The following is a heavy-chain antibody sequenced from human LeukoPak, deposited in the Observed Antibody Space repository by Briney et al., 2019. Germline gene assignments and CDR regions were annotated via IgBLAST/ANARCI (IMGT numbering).Heavy chain of an antibody. CDR3: ARGVGDSSGYSSDY. CDR2: IIPILGIA. Sequence: SVKVSCKASGYTFTGSYMHWVRQAPGQGLEWMGRIIPILGIANYAQKFQGRVTITADKSTSTAYMELSSLRSEDTAVYYCARGVGDSSGYSSDYWGQGTLVTVSS. D-gene: IGHD3-22*01. J-gene: IGHJ4*02. CDR1: GYTFTGSY. V-gene: IGHV1-69*04.